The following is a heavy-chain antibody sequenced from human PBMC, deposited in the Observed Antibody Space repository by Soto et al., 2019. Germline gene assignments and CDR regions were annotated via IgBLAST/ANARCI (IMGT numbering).Heavy chain of an antibody. CDR3: ATLERGIGNDLVH. V-gene: IGHV3-23*01. CDR1: GFIFSSYG. D-gene: IGHD3-16*02. J-gene: IGHJ1*01. CDR2: ISTSGADT. Sequence: GGSLRLSCAASGFIFSSYGMSWVRLPPGQGLEWVSFISTSGADTSYAESVKGRFTVSRDNSKNTMYLQMNSLTAEDTALYYCATLERGIGNDLVHWGQGTLVTGSS.